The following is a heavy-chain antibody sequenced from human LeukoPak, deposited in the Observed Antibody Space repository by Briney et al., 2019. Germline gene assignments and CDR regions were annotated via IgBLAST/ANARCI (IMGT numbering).Heavy chain of an antibody. Sequence: PSETLSLTCIVSGGSISSGDYYWSWIRQPAGKGLEWIGRIYTSGSTNYNPSLKSRVTISVDTSKNQFSLKLSSVTAADTAVYYCARETADFDYWGQGTLVTVSS. V-gene: IGHV4-61*02. CDR3: ARETADFDY. CDR1: GGSISSGDYY. D-gene: IGHD2-21*02. CDR2: IYTSGST. J-gene: IGHJ4*02.